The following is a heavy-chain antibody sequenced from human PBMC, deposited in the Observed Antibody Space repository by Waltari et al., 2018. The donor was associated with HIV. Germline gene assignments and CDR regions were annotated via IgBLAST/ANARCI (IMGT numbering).Heavy chain of an antibody. CDR3: AGSRSSGSSVYYGMDV. D-gene: IGHD3-22*01. J-gene: IGHJ6*02. CDR2: IYHSGST. Sequence: QVQLQESGPGLVKPSGTLSLTCAVSGGSITSSNWWSWVRQPPGKGLEWIGEIYHSGSTNYNPSLKSRVTISLDKSKNQFSLKRSSVTAADTALYYCAGSRSSGSSVYYGMDVWGQGTTVTVSS. V-gene: IGHV4-4*02. CDR1: GGSITSSNW.